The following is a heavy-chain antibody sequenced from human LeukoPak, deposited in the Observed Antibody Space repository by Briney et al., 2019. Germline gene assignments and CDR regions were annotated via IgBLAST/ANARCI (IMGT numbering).Heavy chain of an antibody. CDR1: GFTFSSYW. Sequence: GGSLRLSCAASGFTFSSYWMHWVRQVPGKGLVWVSRISSDGTVTSYTDAVKGRFTISRDNAKNTLYLQMNSLRAEDTAVYYCARVVEEGDSYYYYGMDVWGQGTTVTVSS. V-gene: IGHV3-74*01. D-gene: IGHD2-2*01. CDR2: ISSDGTVT. J-gene: IGHJ6*02. CDR3: ARVVEEGDSYYYYGMDV.